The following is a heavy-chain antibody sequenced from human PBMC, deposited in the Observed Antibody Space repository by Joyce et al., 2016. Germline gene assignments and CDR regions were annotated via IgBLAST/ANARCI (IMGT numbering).Heavy chain of an antibody. CDR3: ARGGTVNYYYYYGMDV. CDR2: IKQDGREK. D-gene: IGHD4-17*01. CDR1: GFTFNHYW. V-gene: IGHV3-7*01. J-gene: IGHJ6*02. Sequence: EVQLVESGGGLVQPGGSLRLSCVVSGFTFNHYWMSWVRQAPGKWLEWETNIKQDGREKYYLDSVKGRFTVSRDNAKKSLYLQMNSLRAEDTAVYYCARGGTVNYYYYYGMDVWGQGTTVTVSS.